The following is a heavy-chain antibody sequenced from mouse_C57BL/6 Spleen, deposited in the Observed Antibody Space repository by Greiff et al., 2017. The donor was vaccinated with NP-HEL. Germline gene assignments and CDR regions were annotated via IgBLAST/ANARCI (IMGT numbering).Heavy chain of an antibody. J-gene: IGHJ2*01. CDR2: ISDGGSYT. Sequence: DVKLVESGGGLVKPGGSLKLSCAASGFTFSSYAMSWVRQTPEKRLEWVATISDGGSYTYYPDNVKGRFTISRDNAKNNLYLQMSHLKSEDTAMYYCARDDYDVSYFDYWGQGTTLTVSS. V-gene: IGHV5-4*01. D-gene: IGHD2-4*01. CDR3: ARDDYDVSYFDY. CDR1: GFTFSSYA.